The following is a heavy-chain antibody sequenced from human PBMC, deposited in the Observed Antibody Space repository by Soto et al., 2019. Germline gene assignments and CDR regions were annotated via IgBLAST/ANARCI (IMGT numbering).Heavy chain of an antibody. CDR1: GGSFSAYY. CDR2: INHSGTT. J-gene: IGHJ4*02. D-gene: IGHD3-10*01. V-gene: IGHV4-34*01. Sequence: PSQTLSLTCAVYGGSFSAYYWSWIRQPPGKGLEWIGEINHSGTTRHSPSLKSRVTLSGDTSKKQVSLKLTSVTAADAAVYFGALFARSGPHFSDYWGQGSLVTVSS. CDR3: ALFARSGPHFSDY.